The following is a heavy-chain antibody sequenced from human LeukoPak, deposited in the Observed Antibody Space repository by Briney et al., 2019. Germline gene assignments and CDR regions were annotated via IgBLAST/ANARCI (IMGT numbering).Heavy chain of an antibody. CDR2: INSDGSST. CDR1: GFTLSRYW. D-gene: IGHD3/OR15-3a*01. CDR3: VLDLFSSFAFDI. J-gene: IGHJ3*02. V-gene: IGHV3-74*01. Sequence: GGSLRLSCAASGFTLSRYWMHWVRQAPGKGLLWVSRINSDGSSTYYADSVKGRFTTSRDNAKNALHLQMNSLTAEDTAVYYCVLDLFSSFAFDIWGQGTMVTVSS.